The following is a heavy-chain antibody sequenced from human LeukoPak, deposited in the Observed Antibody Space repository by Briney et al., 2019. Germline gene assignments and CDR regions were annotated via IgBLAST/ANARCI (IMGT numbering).Heavy chain of an antibody. CDR1: GFTFSSYG. Sequence: GWSLRLSCAASGFTFSSYGMHWVRQAPGKGLEWVAFIRYDGSNKYYADSVKGRFTISRDNSKNTLYLQMNSLRAEDTAVYYCAKVNIVVVTAIGFFFDYWGQGTLVTVSS. D-gene: IGHD2-21*02. CDR3: AKVNIVVVTAIGFFFDY. V-gene: IGHV3-30*02. CDR2: IRYDGSNK. J-gene: IGHJ4*02.